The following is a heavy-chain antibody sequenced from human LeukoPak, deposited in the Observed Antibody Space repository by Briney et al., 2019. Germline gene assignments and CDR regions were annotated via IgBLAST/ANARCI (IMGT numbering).Heavy chain of an antibody. CDR3: ARDLPVSGAYHQFDS. V-gene: IGHV3-74*01. CDR2: INSDGSST. D-gene: IGHD4/OR15-4a*01. J-gene: IGHJ4*02. Sequence: GGSLRLSCAASGFTFSGYWMHWVRQAPGKGLVWVSRINSDGSSTSYADSVKGRFTISRDNAKNSLYLQMNSLRAEDTAIYYCARDLPVSGAYHQFDSWGQGTLVTVSS. CDR1: GFTFSGYW.